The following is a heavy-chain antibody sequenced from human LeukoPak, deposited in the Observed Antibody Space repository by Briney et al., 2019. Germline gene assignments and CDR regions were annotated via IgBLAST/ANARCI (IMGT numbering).Heavy chain of an antibody. D-gene: IGHD1-14*01. V-gene: IGHV3-7*01. J-gene: IGHJ5*02. CDR2: IKQDGSEK. Sequence: GGSLRLSCAASGFTFSSYWMSWVRQAPGKGLEWVANIKQDGSEKYYVDSVKGRFTISRDNAKNSLYLQMNSLRAEDTAVYYCATYNPGGWFDPWGQGTLGTVSS. CDR1: GFTFSSYW. CDR3: ATYNPGGWFDP.